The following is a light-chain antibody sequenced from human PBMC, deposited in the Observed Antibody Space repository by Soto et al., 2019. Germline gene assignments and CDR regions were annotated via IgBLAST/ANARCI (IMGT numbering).Light chain of an antibody. V-gene: IGKV3-11*01. CDR2: DAS. Sequence: EIVLTQSPATLSFSPGERATLSCRASQSVDKYLVWYQQKPGQAPRLIIYDASSRATGIPARFSGSGSWTDFSLTITSLETEDFAVYYCQQRTNGPLTFGGGTNLEIK. J-gene: IGKJ4*01. CDR3: QQRTNGPLT. CDR1: QSVDKY.